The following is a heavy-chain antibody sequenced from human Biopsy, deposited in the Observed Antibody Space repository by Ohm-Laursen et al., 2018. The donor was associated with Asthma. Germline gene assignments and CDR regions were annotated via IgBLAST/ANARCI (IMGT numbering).Heavy chain of an antibody. CDR3: ARAQDYYDSRGYYRSFDY. D-gene: IGHD3-22*01. CDR1: YGSINSGGYY. Sequence: TLSLTCTVSYGSINSGGYYWTWIRQHPGKGLEWIGFIYYSGSTYYNPSLKSRVSISIDTSKNQFSLKLGSVTAADTAVYYCARAQDYYDSRGYYRSFDYWGQGTLVTVSS. J-gene: IGHJ4*02. CDR2: IYYSGST. V-gene: IGHV4-31*03.